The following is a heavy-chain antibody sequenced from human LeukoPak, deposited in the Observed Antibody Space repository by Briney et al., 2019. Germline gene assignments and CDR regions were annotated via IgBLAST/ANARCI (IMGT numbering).Heavy chain of an antibody. J-gene: IGHJ6*03. V-gene: IGHV3-23*01. CDR3: ARDLVIIVVVPAAGYMDV. CDR1: GFTFSSYA. D-gene: IGHD2-2*01. CDR2: ISGSGGST. Sequence: GGPLRLSCAASGFTFSSYAMSWVRQAPGKGLEWVSAISGSGGSTYYADSVKGRFTISRDNSKNTLYLQMNSLRAEDTAVYYCARDLVIIVVVPAAGYMDVWGKGTTVTVSS.